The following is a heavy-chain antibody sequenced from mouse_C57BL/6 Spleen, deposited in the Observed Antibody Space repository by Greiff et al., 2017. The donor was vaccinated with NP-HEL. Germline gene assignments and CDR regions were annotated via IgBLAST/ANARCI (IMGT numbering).Heavy chain of an antibody. V-gene: IGHV14-1*01. J-gene: IGHJ3*01. D-gene: IGHD1-1*01. Sequence: EVQLQQSGAELVRPGASVKLSCTASGFNIKDYYMHWVKQRPEQGLEWIGRIDPEDGDTEYAPKFQGKATMTADTSSNTAYLQLSSLTSEDTAVYYCTTGYYYGSSEGWFAYWGQGTLVTVSA. CDR3: TTGYYYGSSEGWFAY. CDR1: GFNIKDYY. CDR2: IDPEDGDT.